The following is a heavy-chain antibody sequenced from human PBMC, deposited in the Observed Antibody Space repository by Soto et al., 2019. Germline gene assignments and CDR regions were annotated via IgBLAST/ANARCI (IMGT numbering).Heavy chain of an antibody. CDR3: ARGGGKGFWSGYYSYYYGMDV. V-gene: IGHV1-18*01. J-gene: IGHJ6*02. CDR1: GYTFTSYG. CDR2: ISAYNGNT. Sequence: ASVKVSCKASGYTFTSYGISWVRQAPGQGLEWMGWISAYNGNTNYAQKLQGRVTMTTDTSTSTAYMELRSLRSDDTAVYYCARGGGKGFWSGYYSYYYGMDVWGQGTTVTVSS. D-gene: IGHD3-3*01.